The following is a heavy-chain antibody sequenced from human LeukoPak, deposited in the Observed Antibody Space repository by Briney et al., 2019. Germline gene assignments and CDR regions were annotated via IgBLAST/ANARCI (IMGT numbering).Heavy chain of an antibody. D-gene: IGHD4-23*01. CDR3: SRGYGGFQYYYFDY. V-gene: IGHV3-49*03. CDR1: GFTFCDYA. J-gene: IGHJ4*02. CDR2: IRSKTHGGTT. Sequence: PGGSLRPSCTASGFTFCDYAMSWIRQAPGKGLEWVGFIRSKTHGGTTEYATSVNGRLTISRDDSKSIAFLQMNSLKTEDTALYYCSRGYGGFQYYYFDYWGQGTLVTVSS.